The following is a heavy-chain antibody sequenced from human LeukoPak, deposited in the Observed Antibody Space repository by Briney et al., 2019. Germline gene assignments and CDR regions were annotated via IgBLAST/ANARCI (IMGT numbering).Heavy chain of an antibody. Sequence: GGSLRLSCAASGFTFSNYAMSWVRQAPGKGLEWVANINQDGSQKYYVDSVKGRFTGSRDNAKNSLYLQMNSLRVEDTAIYYCARRDTLDYWGQGTLVTVSS. CDR1: GFTFSNYA. V-gene: IGHV3-7*03. J-gene: IGHJ4*02. CDR3: ARRDTLDY. D-gene: IGHD5-24*01. CDR2: INQDGSQK.